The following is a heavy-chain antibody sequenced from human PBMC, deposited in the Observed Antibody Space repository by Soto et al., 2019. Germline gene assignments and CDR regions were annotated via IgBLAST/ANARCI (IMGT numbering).Heavy chain of an antibody. CDR2: ISSSGSTI. D-gene: IGHD5-12*01. CDR3: ARDLGGYFFAEAFDI. V-gene: IGHV3-11*01. CDR1: GFTFSDYY. J-gene: IGHJ3*02. Sequence: GGSLRLSCAASGFTFSDYYMSWIRQAPGKGLEWVSYISSSGSTIYYADSVKGRFTISRDNAKNSLYLQMDSLRAEDTAVYYCARDLGGYFFAEAFDIWGQGTMVTVSS.